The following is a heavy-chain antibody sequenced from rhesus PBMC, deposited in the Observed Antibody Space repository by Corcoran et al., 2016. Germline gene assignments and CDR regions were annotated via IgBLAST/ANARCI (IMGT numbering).Heavy chain of an antibody. D-gene: IGHD6-31*01. CDR2: IYGSGGSN. J-gene: IGHJ4*01. Sequence: QVQLQESGPGLVKPSETLSLTCAVSGGSISVYYYWSWCRQPPGQGLEWIGSIYGSGGSNYLTPSLQSRVTMSVDTAKNQCSLKLSAVTAADTAVYYCASDRVAAAYDYWGQGVLVTVSS. CDR1: GGSISVYYY. V-gene: IGHV4S14*01. CDR3: ASDRVAAAYDY.